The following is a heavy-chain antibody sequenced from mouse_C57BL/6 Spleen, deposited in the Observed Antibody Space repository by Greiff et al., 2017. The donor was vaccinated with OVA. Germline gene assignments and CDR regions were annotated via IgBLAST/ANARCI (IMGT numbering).Heavy chain of an antibody. CDR2: INPNNGGT. CDR3: ARPLYYYAMDY. CDR1: GYTLTDYY. V-gene: IGHV1-26*01. D-gene: IGHD2-1*01. J-gene: IGHJ4*01. Sequence: EVQLQQSGPELVKPGASVKISCKASGYTLTDYYMNWVKQSHGKSLEWIGDINPNNGGTSYNQKFKGKATLTVDKSSSTAYMELRSLTSEDSAVYYCARPLYYYAMDYWGQGTSVTVSS.